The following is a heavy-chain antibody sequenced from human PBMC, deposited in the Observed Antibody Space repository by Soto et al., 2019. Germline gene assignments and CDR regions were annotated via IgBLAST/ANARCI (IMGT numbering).Heavy chain of an antibody. D-gene: IGHD6-19*01. CDR2: ISYDGSNK. CDR1: GFTFSSYG. V-gene: IGHV3-30*18. CDR3: AKDLGSGWYNPFDY. Sequence: GGSLRLSCAASGFTFSSYGMHWVRQAPGKGLEWVAVISYDGSNKYYADSVKGRFTISRDNSKNTLYLQMNSLRAEDTAVYYCAKDLGSGWYNPFDYWGQGTLVTVSS. J-gene: IGHJ4*02.